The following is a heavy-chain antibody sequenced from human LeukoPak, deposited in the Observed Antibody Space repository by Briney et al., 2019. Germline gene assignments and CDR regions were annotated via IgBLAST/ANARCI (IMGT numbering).Heavy chain of an antibody. D-gene: IGHD6-13*01. CDR1: GFTFSSYA. CDR2: ISGSGGST. CDR3: AIIAAAGTNFDY. V-gene: IGHV3-23*01. Sequence: TGGSLRLSCAASGFTFSSYAMSWVRQAPGKGLEWVSAISGSGGSTYYGDSVKGRFTISRDNSKNTLYLQMNSLRAEDTAVYYCAIIAAAGTNFDYWGQGTLVTVSS. J-gene: IGHJ4*02.